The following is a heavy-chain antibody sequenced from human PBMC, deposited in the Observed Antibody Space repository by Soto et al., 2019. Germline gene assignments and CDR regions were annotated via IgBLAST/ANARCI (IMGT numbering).Heavy chain of an antibody. V-gene: IGHV4-34*01. J-gene: IGHJ6*02. CDR1: RGSFSGYY. D-gene: IGHD3-3*02. CDR3: ARGIRGPAHTPSVRLYYYYYGMDV. Sequence: PSETRSLTCAVYRGSFSGYYWSWIRQPPGKGLEWIGEINHSGSTNYNPSLKSRVTISVDTSKNQFSLTLSSVTAADTAVYYCARGIRGPAHTPSVRLYYYYYGMDVWGQGTTVTVSS. CDR2: INHSGST.